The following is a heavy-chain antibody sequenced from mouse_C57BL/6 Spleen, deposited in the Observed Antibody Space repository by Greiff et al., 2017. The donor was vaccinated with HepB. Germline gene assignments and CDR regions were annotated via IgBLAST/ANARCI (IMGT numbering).Heavy chain of an antibody. CDR2: IYPGDGDT. D-gene: IGHD1-3*01. CDR3: ARKLCDY. J-gene: IGHJ2*01. CDR1: GYAFSSSW. V-gene: IGHV1-82*01. Sequence: QVQLKESGPELVKPGASVKISCKASGYAFSSSWMNWVKQRPGKGLEWIGRIYPGDGDTNYNGKFKGKATLTADKSSSTAYMQLSSLTSEDSAVYLCARKLCDYWGQGTTLTVSS.